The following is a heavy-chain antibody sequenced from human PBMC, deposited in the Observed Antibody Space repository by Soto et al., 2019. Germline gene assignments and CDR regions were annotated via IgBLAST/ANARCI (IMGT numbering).Heavy chain of an antibody. CDR2: IKSKTDGGTT. CDR3: TTARPITMVRGVIITVDP. CDR1: GFTFSNAW. V-gene: IGHV3-15*01. Sequence: GGSLRLSCAASGFTFSNAWMSWVRQAPGKGLEWVGRIKSKTDGGTTDYAAPVKGRFTISRDDSKNTLYLQMNSLKTKDTAVYYCTTARPITMVRGVIITVDPWGQGTLVTVSS. D-gene: IGHD3-10*01. J-gene: IGHJ5*02.